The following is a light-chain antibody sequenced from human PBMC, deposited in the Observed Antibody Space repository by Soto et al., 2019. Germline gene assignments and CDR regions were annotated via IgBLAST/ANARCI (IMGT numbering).Light chain of an antibody. CDR1: QSISTW. CDR2: WAS. V-gene: IGKV1-5*03. J-gene: IGKJ3*01. CDR3: QHLNTFSGT. Sequence: DIHMTQSPATLSASVGDRVTITCRASQSISTWLAWYQQKPGKAPKLLIYWASSLESGVPSGFSGSGSGTEFTLPMSSLQSDEFATSYLQHLNTFSGTFRPGAKVDIK.